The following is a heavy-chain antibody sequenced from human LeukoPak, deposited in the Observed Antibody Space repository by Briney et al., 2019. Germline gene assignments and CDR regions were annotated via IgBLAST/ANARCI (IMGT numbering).Heavy chain of an antibody. CDR1: GYTFTGYY. D-gene: IGHD3-10*01. CDR3: ALNYYGSGSPKGGYYYYYYMDV. V-gene: IGHV1-2*02. CDR2: INPNSGCT. Sequence: ASVKVSCKASGYTFTGYYMHWVRQAPGQGLEWMGWINPNSGCTNYAQKFQGRVTMTRDTSISTAYMELRSLRSDDTAVYYCALNYYGSGSPKGGYYYYYYMDVWGKGTTVTVSS. J-gene: IGHJ6*03.